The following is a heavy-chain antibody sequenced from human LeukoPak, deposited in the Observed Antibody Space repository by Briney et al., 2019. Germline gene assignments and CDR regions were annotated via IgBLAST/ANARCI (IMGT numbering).Heavy chain of an antibody. Sequence: GGSLRLSCAASGFTFSSYSMNWVRQAPGKGLEWVSSISSSSSSYIYYADSVKGRFTISRDNAKNSLYLQMNSLRAEDTAVYYCARGGDYGGNEYYFDYWGQGTLVTVSS. CDR2: ISSSSSSYI. CDR1: GFTFSSYS. V-gene: IGHV3-21*01. J-gene: IGHJ4*02. CDR3: ARGGDYGGNEYYFDY. D-gene: IGHD4-23*01.